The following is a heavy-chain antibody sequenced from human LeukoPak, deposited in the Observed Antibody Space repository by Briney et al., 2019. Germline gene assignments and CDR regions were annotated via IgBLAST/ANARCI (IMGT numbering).Heavy chain of an antibody. J-gene: IGHJ3*02. D-gene: IGHD2-15*01. Sequence: SETLSLTCTVSGGSISSYYWSWIRQSPGKGLECIGYIHYTGSTNYNPSLKSRVTMSVDTSKNQFSLKLSSVTAADTAVYYCAREDSFVGAFDIWGQGTMVTVSS. CDR1: GGSISSYY. CDR3: AREDSFVGAFDI. CDR2: IHYTGST. V-gene: IGHV4-59*12.